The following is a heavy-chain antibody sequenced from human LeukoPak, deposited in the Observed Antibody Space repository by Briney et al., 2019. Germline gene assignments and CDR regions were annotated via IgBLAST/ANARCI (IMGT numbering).Heavy chain of an antibody. CDR1: GNSLSGYY. CDR2: IYYSGST. J-gene: IGHJ4*02. V-gene: IGHV4-59*12. D-gene: IGHD3-3*01. CDR3: ARGGFWSGYY. Sequence: SETLSLTCSVSGNSLSGYYGTWIRQPPGKGLEWIGYIYYSGSTNYNSSLKSRVTISVDTSKNQFSLKLSSVTAADTAVYYCARGGFWSGYYWGQGTLVTVSS.